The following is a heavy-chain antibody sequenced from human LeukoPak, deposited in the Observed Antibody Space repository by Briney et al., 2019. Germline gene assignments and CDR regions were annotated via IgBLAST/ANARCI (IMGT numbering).Heavy chain of an antibody. Sequence: SETLSLTCTVSGGSISSYYWSWIRQPPGKGLEWIGYIYYSGSTNYNPSLKSRVTISVDTSKNQFSLKLSSVTAADTAVYYCASHSDYYDSSGSFDYWGQGTLVTVSS. CDR3: ASHSDYYDSSGSFDY. V-gene: IGHV4-59*12. J-gene: IGHJ4*02. D-gene: IGHD3-22*01. CDR2: IYYSGST. CDR1: GGSISSYY.